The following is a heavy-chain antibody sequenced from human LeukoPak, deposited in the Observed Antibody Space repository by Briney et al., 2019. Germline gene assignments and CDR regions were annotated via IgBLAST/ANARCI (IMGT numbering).Heavy chain of an antibody. D-gene: IGHD1-26*01. V-gene: IGHV3-49*04. Sequence: QAGGTLRLSCTASGFTFGDYAMSWVRQAPGKGLEWVGFIRSKAYGGTTEYAASVKGRFTISRDDSKSIAYLQMNSLKTEDTAVYYCTRDSGCCPARPFQHWGQGTLVTVSS. CDR3: TRDSGCCPARPFQH. CDR1: GFTFGDYA. J-gene: IGHJ1*01. CDR2: IRSKAYGGTT.